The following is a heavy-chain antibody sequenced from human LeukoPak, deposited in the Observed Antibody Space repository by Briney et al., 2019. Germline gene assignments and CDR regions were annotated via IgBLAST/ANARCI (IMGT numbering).Heavy chain of an antibody. CDR1: GFTFSSYA. V-gene: IGHV3-23*01. CDR3: AKRYCSSTSCSFFDY. J-gene: IGHJ4*02. CDR2: ISGSGGST. Sequence: GGSLRLSCAASGFTFSSYAMSWVRQAPGKGLEWVSAISGSGGSTYYADSVKGRFTISRDNSKNTLYLQMNSLRAEDTAVYHCAKRYCSSTSCSFFDYWGQGTLVTVSS. D-gene: IGHD2-2*01.